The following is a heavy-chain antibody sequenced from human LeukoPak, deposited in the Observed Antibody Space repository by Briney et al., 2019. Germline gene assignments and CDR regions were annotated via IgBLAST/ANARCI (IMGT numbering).Heavy chain of an antibody. D-gene: IGHD5-18*01. CDR3: ARRPAVPAMVTS. J-gene: IGHJ5*02. CDR1: GGSFSGYY. V-gene: IGHV4-34*01. CDR2: IYYSGST. Sequence: PSETLSLTCAVYGGSFSGYYWSWIRQPPGKGLEWIGSIYYSGSTYYNPSLKSRVTISVDTSKNQFSLKLSSVTAADTAVYYCARRPAVPAMVTSWGQGTLVTVSS.